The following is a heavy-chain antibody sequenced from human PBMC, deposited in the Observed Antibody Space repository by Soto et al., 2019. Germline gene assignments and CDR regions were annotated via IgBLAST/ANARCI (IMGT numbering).Heavy chain of an antibody. V-gene: IGHV1-18*01. D-gene: IGHD3-10*01. CDR3: ARDLPAPYNRHFRLAY. CDR2: ISAYNSNT. CDR1: GYTFTSYG. J-gene: IGHJ4*02. Sequence: ASVKVSCKASGYTFTSYGISWVRQAPGQGLEWMGWISAYNSNTNYAQKLQGRVTMTTDTSTSTAYMELRSLRSDDTAVYYCARDLPAPYNRHFRLAYWGQGTLVTVSS.